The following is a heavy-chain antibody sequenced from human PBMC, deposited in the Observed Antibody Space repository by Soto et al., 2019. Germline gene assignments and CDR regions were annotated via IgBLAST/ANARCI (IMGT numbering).Heavy chain of an antibody. Sequence: QVQLQESGPGLVKPSETLSLTCTVSGGSISGDYWSWIRQSPGKGLEWIGYIYYTGTTKYNPSLKSRLTISVDTSKNPFSLKLSSVTAADTAVYYCARLGGYYQAFDSWGQGTLVTVAS. J-gene: IGHJ4*02. V-gene: IGHV4-59*08. D-gene: IGHD3-22*01. CDR3: ARLGGYYQAFDS. CDR2: IYYTGTT. CDR1: GGSISGDY.